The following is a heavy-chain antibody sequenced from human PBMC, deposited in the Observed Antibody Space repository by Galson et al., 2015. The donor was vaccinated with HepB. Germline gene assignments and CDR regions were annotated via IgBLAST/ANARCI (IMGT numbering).Heavy chain of an antibody. V-gene: IGHV4-61*02. Sequence: TLSLTCFLSGASMNIGNNYWNWLRQSAGQGPEWIGRIYLSGATYFSPSFRSRAVMSIDTTYEHFSLQLTSVTAADTAVYYCARGARRTSVFPHAFDVWGPGISVTVTS. CDR1: GASMNIGNNY. CDR2: IYLSGAT. J-gene: IGHJ3*01. D-gene: IGHD1-1*01. CDR3: ARGARRTSVFPHAFDV.